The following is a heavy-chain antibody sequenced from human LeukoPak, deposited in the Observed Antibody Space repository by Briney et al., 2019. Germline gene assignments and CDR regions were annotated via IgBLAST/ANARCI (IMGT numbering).Heavy chain of an antibody. V-gene: IGHV3-53*01. CDR3: VRGRRWFDP. Sequence: GGSLRLSCAATYFTVSDNYMNWVRQAPGKGLEWVAVIHSTGTAYYADSVRARFTIPRDNSKNSLYFQMNGLRAEDTAVYYCVRGRRWFDPWGQGTLVIVSS. CDR2: IHSTGTA. CDR1: YFTVSDNY. J-gene: IGHJ5*02.